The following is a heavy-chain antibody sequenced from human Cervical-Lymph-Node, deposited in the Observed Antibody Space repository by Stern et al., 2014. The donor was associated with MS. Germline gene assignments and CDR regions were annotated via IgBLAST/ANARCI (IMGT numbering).Heavy chain of an antibody. J-gene: IGHJ5*02. V-gene: IGHV5-51*01. CDR1: GYTVTNHW. CDR3: ARGSIAGATQNWLDA. CDR2: IYPGHSDT. Sequence: EVQLEESGAVVKKPGESLKISCQGSGYTVTNHWIAWVRQMPGKGLEWMGIIYPGHSDTRYSPSFRGQVTISADKSIRTAYLQWSSLKASDTAMYYCARGSIAGATQNWLDAWGQGTLVTVSS. D-gene: IGHD1-26*01.